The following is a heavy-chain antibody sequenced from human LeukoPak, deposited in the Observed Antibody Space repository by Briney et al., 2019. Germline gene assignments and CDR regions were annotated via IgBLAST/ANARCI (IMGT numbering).Heavy chain of an antibody. D-gene: IGHD3-10*01. CDR2: INPNSGGT. CDR3: ARVTAYYYGSGSQYNWFDP. J-gene: IGHJ5*02. V-gene: IGHV1-2*02. Sequence: ASVKVSCKASGYTFTGYYMHWVRQAPGQGLEWMGWINPNSGGTNYAQKFQGRVTMTRDTSISTAYMELSRLRSDDTAVYYCARVTAYYYGSGSQYNWFDPWGQGTLVTVSS. CDR1: GYTFTGYY.